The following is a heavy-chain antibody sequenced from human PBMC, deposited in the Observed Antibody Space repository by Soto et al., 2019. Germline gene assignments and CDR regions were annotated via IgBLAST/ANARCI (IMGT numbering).Heavy chain of an antibody. CDR1: GGSFSGYY. J-gene: IGHJ6*02. CDR3: ALANYYHHYRLAV. Sequence: SETLSLTCAVYGGSFSGYYWSWIRQPPGRGLEWIGEINHSGSTNYNPSLKSRVTISVDTSKNQFSPKLSSVTAADTAVYYCALANYYHHYRLAVWGQGTTVTVSS. V-gene: IGHV4-34*01. CDR2: INHSGST.